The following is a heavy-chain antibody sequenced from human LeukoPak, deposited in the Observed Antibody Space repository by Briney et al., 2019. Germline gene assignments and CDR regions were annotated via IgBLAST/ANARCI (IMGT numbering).Heavy chain of an antibody. CDR3: ARLPY. J-gene: IGHJ4*02. CDR1: GGSISSSSYY. CDR2: INHSGST. V-gene: IGHV4-39*07. Sequence: SETLSLTCTVSGGSISSSSYYWSWIRQPPGKGLEWIGEINHSGSTNYNPSLKSRVTISVDTSKNQFSLKLSSVTAADTAVYYCARLPYWGQGTLVTVSS.